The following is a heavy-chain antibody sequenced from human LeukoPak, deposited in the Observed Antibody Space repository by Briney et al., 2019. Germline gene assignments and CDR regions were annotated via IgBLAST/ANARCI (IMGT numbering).Heavy chain of an antibody. Sequence: SETLSLTRTVSGGSISSSSYYWGWIRQPPGKGLEWIGSIYYSGSTYYNPSLKSRVTISVDTSKNQFSLKLSSVTAADTAVYYCTRPISSGYYPFDSWGQVTLVTVSS. J-gene: IGHJ4*02. D-gene: IGHD3-22*01. CDR3: TRPISSGYYPFDS. CDR1: GGSISSSSYY. V-gene: IGHV4-39*01. CDR2: IYYSGST.